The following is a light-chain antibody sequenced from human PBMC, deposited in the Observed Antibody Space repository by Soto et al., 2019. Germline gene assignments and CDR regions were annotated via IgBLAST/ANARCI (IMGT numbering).Light chain of an antibody. J-gene: IGLJ7*02. CDR2: DVT. CDR1: SCTVGGYNY. CDR3: SSYTSSNIPV. V-gene: IGLV2-14*03. Sequence: QSALTQPASVSGSPGQSITISCTGTSCTVGGYNYVSWYQHHPGKAPKLMIYDVTNRPSGVSNRFSGSKSGNTASLTISGLQAEDEADYYCSSYTSSNIPVFGGGTQLTAL.